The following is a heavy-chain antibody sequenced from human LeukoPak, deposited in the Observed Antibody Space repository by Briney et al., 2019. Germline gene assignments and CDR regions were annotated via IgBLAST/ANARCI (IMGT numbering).Heavy chain of an antibody. V-gene: IGHV3-23*01. CDR1: GFTFSSYA. D-gene: IGHD3-3*01. Sequence: GGSLRLSCAASGFTFSSYAMSWVRQAPGKGLEWVSAISGSGGSTYYADSVKGRFTISRDSSKNTLYLQMNSLRAEDTAVYYCAKTRLDNYDFWSGYYTLDYWGQGTLVTVSS. J-gene: IGHJ4*02. CDR3: AKTRLDNYDFWSGYYTLDY. CDR2: ISGSGGST.